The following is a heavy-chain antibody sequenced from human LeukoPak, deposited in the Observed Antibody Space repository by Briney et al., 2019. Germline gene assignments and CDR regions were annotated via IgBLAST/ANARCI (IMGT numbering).Heavy chain of an antibody. J-gene: IGHJ4*02. CDR3: AKDWTVVVPAATYFDY. CDR2: ISGSGGST. Sequence: SGGSLRLSCAASGFTFSSYSMNWVRQAPGKGLEWVSAISGSGGSTYYADSVKGRFTISRDNSKNTLYLQMNSLRAEDTAVYYCAKDWTVVVPAATYFDYWGQGTLVTVSS. D-gene: IGHD2-2*01. V-gene: IGHV3-23*01. CDR1: GFTFSSYS.